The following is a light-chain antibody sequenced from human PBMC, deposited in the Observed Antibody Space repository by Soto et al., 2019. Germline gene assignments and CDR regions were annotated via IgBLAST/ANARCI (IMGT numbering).Light chain of an antibody. CDR1: NSDVGGYNY. J-gene: IGLJ2*01. V-gene: IGLV2-14*03. CDR3: SSYATSSFVV. CDR2: DVS. Sequence: QSALTQPASVSGSPGQSITISCTGSNSDVGGYNYVSWYQQHPGKAPKLMIFDVSNRPSGVSNRFSGSKSGNTASLTISGLQAEDEAEYYCSSYATSSFVVFGGGTKVTVL.